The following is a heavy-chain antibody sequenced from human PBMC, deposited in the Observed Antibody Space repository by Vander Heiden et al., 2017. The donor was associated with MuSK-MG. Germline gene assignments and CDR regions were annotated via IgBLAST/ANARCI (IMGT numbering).Heavy chain of an antibody. J-gene: IGHJ4*02. Sequence: EVQLVESGGALVQSGGSLRLSCAASGFTFRRYWMSWVRQAPGKGLEWVANINQDGSEQYYVDSVKGRLTISRDNAKDSLYLQMSGLRPEDTAVYVCARDREYSNTWDEFDYWGQGTRVTVSS. CDR2: INQDGSEQ. CDR3: ARDREYSNTWDEFDY. D-gene: IGHD5-12*01. CDR1: GFTFRRYW. V-gene: IGHV3-7*01.